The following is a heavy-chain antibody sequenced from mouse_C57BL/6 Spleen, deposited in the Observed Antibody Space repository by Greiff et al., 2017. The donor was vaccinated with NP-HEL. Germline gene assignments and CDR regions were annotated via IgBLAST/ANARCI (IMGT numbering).Heavy chain of an antibody. J-gene: IGHJ4*01. D-gene: IGHD1-1*01. CDR1: GFSLTSYG. Sequence: VQLQQSGPGLVQPSQSLSITCTVSGFSLTSYGVHWVRQSPGKGLEWLGVIWSGGSTDYNAAFISRLSISKDNSKSQVFFKMNSLQADDTAIYYCARSFITAMDYWGQGTSVTVSS. CDR3: ARSFITAMDY. V-gene: IGHV2-2*01. CDR2: IWSGGST.